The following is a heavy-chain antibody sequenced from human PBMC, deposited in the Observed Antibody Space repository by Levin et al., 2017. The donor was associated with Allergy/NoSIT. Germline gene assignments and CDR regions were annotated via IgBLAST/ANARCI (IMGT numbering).Heavy chain of an antibody. CDR1: GYTFTSYG. D-gene: IGHD5-12*01. CDR3: ARDLSWSNSGYDPLTFNWFDS. J-gene: IGHJ5*01. CDR2: ISAYNGNT. Sequence: ASVKVSCKASGYTFTSYGISWVRQAPGQGLEWMGWISAYNGNTNYAQKLQGRVTLTTDTSTSTAYMELKSLRSDDTAVYYCARDLSWSNSGYDPLTFNWFDSWGQGTLVTVSS. V-gene: IGHV1-18*01.